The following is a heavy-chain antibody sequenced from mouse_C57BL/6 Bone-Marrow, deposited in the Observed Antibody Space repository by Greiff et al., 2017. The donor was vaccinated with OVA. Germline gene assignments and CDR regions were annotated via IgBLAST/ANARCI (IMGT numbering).Heavy chain of an antibody. D-gene: IGHD2-3*01. V-gene: IGHV1-61*01. CDR3: ARWGYDGY. J-gene: IGHJ2*01. CDR2: IYPSDSET. Sequence: VQLQQPGAELVRPGSSVKLSCKASGYTFTSYWMDWVKQRPGQGLEWIGNIYPSDSETHYNQKFKDKATLTVDKSSSTAYMQLSSLTSEDSAVYYCARWGYDGYWGQGTTLTVSS. CDR1: GYTFTSYW.